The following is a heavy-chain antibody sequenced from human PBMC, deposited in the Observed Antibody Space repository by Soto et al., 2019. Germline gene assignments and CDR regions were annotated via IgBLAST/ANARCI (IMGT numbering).Heavy chain of an antibody. J-gene: IGHJ6*02. CDR1: GGSISSYF. CDR2: IYYTGST. V-gene: IGHV4-59*01. Sequence: XETLSLTCSVAGGSISSYFWSRIRQPPGKGLEYIGYIYYTGSTDYNPSLKSRLTISVDTSTNQFSLKLTSVTAADTAVYYCARGGSLGDYYYGMDVWGQGTTVTVSS. CDR3: ARGGSLGDYYYGMDV. D-gene: IGHD3-10*01.